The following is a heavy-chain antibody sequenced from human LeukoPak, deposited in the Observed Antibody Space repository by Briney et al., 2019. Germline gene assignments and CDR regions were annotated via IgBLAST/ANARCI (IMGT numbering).Heavy chain of an antibody. CDR3: ARDQGSRIQLWYEGFDY. CDR2: IYSGGST. CDR1: GFTVSSNY. D-gene: IGHD5-18*01. V-gene: IGHV3-66*01. Sequence: GGSLRLSCAASGFTVSSNYMSWVRQAPGKGLGWVSVIYSGGSTYYADSVKGRFTISRDNSKNTLYLQMNSLRAEDTAVYYCARDQGSRIQLWYEGFDYWGQGTLVTVSS. J-gene: IGHJ4*02.